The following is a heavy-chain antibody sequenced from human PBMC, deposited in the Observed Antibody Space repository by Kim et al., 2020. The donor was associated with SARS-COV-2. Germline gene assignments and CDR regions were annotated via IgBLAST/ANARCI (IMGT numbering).Heavy chain of an antibody. CDR1: GGSFSGYY. V-gene: IGHV4-34*01. D-gene: IGHD3-9*01. CDR3: ARGRRGLRYFDWLFYFDY. CDR2: INHSGST. J-gene: IGHJ4*02. Sequence: SETLSLTCAVYGGSFSGYYWSWIRQPPGKGLEWIGEINHSGSTNYNPSLKSRVTISVDTSKNQFSLKLSSVTAADTSVYYCARGRRGLRYFDWLFYFDYWGQGTLVTVSS.